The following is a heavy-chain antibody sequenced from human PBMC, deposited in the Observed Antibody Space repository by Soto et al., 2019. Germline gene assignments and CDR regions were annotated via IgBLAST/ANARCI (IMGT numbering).Heavy chain of an antibody. CDR2: INHSGST. Sequence: QVQLQQWGAGLLKPSETLSLTCAVYGGSFSGYCWSWIRQPPGKGLEWIGEINHSGSTNYNPSLKSRVTISVDTSKNQFSRKLSSVTAADTAVYYCARGRRMTTVTKGNWFDPWGQGTLVTVSS. D-gene: IGHD4-17*01. J-gene: IGHJ5*02. CDR3: ARGRRMTTVTKGNWFDP. CDR1: GGSFSGYC. V-gene: IGHV4-34*01.